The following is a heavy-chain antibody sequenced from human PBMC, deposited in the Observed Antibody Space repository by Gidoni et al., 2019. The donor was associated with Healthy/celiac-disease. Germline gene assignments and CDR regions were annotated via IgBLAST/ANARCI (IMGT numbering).Heavy chain of an antibody. CDR3: AREVGARGYFDY. CDR1: GGSFSGYY. Sequence: QLQLQQWGAGLLKPSEPLSLTCAVYGGSFSGYYWNWIRQPPGKGLEWIGKINHSGSTNYNPSLKSRVTISVDTSKNQFSLRLSSVTAADTAVYYCAREVGARGYFDYWGQGTLVTVSS. CDR2: INHSGST. J-gene: IGHJ4*02. V-gene: IGHV4-34*01. D-gene: IGHD1-26*01.